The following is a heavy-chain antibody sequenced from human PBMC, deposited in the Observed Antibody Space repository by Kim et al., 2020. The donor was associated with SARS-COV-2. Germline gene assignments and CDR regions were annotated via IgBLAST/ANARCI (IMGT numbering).Heavy chain of an antibody. V-gene: IGHV4-34*01. D-gene: IGHD3-9*01. CDR2: INLSGST. CDR1: GGSFSGYY. J-gene: IGHJ4*01. CDR3: SRAPFRREITGFDLFNY. Sequence: SETLSLTCAVYGGSFSGYYWSWVCQRPGTGLGWIGEINLSGSTNTNQSLKSRVTISIDTSTNQFSLTLRLGTAAATATSFCSRAPFRREITGFDLFNY.